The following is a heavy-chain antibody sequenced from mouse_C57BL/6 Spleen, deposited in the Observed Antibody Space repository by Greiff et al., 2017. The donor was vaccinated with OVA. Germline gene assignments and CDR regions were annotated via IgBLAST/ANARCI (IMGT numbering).Heavy chain of an antibody. J-gene: IGHJ4*01. CDR2: ISDGGSYT. Sequence: EVKLEESGGGLVKPGGSLKLSCAASGFTFSSYAMSWVRQTPEKRLEWVATISDGGSYTYYPDNVKGRFTISRDNAKNNLYLQMSHLKSEDTAMYYCAREIYYDYDDAMDYWGQGTSVTVAS. CDR1: GFTFSSYA. CDR3: AREIYYDYDDAMDY. V-gene: IGHV5-4*01. D-gene: IGHD2-4*01.